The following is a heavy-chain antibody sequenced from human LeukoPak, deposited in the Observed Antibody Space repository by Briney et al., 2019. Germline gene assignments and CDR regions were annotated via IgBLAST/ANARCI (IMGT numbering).Heavy chain of an antibody. CDR1: GFTFSSYA. D-gene: IGHD3-3*01. CDR2: ISYDGSNK. CDR3: AREDTIFGVVTTFDY. V-gene: IGHV3-30-3*01. Sequence: PGGSLRLSCAASGFTFSSYAMHWVSQAPGKGLEWVAVISYDGSNKYYADSVKGRFTISRDNSKNTLYLQMNSLRAEDTAVYYCAREDTIFGVVTTFDYWGQGTLVTVSS. J-gene: IGHJ4*02.